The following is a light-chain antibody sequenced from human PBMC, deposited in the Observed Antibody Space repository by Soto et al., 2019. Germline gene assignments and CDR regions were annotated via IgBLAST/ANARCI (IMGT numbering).Light chain of an antibody. J-gene: IGKJ1*01. Sequence: DIQMTQSPSTLSASVGDRVTITCRASQSINSWLAWYQQKPGKAPKLLIHKASTIESGVPSRFSGSASGTEFTLIISSLQPDEFAIYYCQQYNSYSTFGQGTKGEIK. CDR2: KAS. CDR1: QSINSW. CDR3: QQYNSYST. V-gene: IGKV1-5*03.